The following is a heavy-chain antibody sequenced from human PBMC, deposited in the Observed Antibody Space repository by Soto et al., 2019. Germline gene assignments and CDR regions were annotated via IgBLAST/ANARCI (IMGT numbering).Heavy chain of an antibody. Sequence: QITLKGSGPTLVKPTQTLTLTCTFSGFSLSTSGVGVGWIRQPPGKALEWLALIYWHDDKGYSPSLKSRLTITKDASKNQVVLTMTNMDPVDTATYYCVKPFSWYAFGIWGQGTMVTVSS. J-gene: IGHJ3*02. CDR1: GFSLSTSGVG. V-gene: IGHV2-5*04. CDR3: VKPFSWYAFGI. CDR2: IYWHDDK.